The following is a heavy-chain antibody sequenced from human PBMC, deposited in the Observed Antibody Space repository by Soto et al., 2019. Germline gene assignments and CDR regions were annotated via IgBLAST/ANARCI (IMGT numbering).Heavy chain of an antibody. Sequence: GASVKVSCKASGYTFTSYYMHWVRHAPGQGLEWMGIINPSGGSTSYAQKFQGRVTMTRDTSTSTVYMELNSLRSEDTAVYYCARLDSSGSFDYWGQGTLVTVSS. CDR2: INPSGGST. CDR3: ARLDSSGSFDY. V-gene: IGHV1-46*03. J-gene: IGHJ4*02. D-gene: IGHD3-22*01. CDR1: GYTFTSYY.